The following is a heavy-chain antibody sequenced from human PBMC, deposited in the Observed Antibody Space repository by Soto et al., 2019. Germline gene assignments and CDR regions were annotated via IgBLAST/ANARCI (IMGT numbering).Heavy chain of an antibody. Sequence: SETLSLTCTVSGGSIGNSYWSWIRQPPGKGLEWIGYIYYSGSTNYNPSLKSRVTISVDTSKNQFSLKLSSVTAADTAVYYCARHPTVTEYYFDYWGQGTLVTVSS. CDR3: ARHPTVTEYYFDY. D-gene: IGHD4-17*01. J-gene: IGHJ4*02. CDR1: GGSIGNSY. V-gene: IGHV4-59*08. CDR2: IYYSGST.